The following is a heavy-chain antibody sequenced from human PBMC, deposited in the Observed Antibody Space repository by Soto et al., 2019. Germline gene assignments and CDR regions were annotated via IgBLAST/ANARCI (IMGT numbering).Heavy chain of an antibody. V-gene: IGHV3-30*19. Sequence: QVQLVESGGGVVQPGTSLRVSCVGSGFTCSSYVIHWVRQAPGKGLEWVALTSYDGSGKYYGDSVRGRFTISRDNSRNTVDLQMASLSLEDTALYYCARWGTTGGLDVWGQGTLVSVSS. CDR3: ARWGTTGGLDV. CDR1: GFTCSSYV. J-gene: IGHJ1*01. D-gene: IGHD3-16*01. CDR2: TSYDGSGK.